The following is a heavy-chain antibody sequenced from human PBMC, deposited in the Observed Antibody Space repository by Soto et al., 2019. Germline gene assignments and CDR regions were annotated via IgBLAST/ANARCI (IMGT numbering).Heavy chain of an antibody. V-gene: IGHV3-9*01. J-gene: IGHJ4*02. CDR3: AKDYAVTTVGIDY. CDR2: ISRNSGSI. Sequence: EVQLVESGGGLVQPGRSLRLSCAASGFTFDDYAMHWVRQAPGKGLEWVSGISRNSGSIGYADSVKGRFTISRDNAKNSLYLQMNSLRAEDTALYYCAKDYAVTTVGIDYWGQGTLVTVSS. D-gene: IGHD4-17*01. CDR1: GFTFDDYA.